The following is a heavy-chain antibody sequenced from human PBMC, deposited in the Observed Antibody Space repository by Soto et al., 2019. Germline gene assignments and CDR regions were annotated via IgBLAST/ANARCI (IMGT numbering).Heavy chain of an antibody. Sequence: SETLSLTCAVSGGSISSDNWWSWVRQPPGKGLEWIGEIYHGGSTNYNPSLKSRVTISVDKSKNQFSLKLSSVTAADTAVYYCARHGERTIRSLNWFDPWGQGTLVTVSS. CDR3: ARHGERTIRSLNWFDP. V-gene: IGHV4-4*02. CDR2: IYHGGST. CDR1: GGSISSDNW. D-gene: IGHD4-17*01. J-gene: IGHJ5*02.